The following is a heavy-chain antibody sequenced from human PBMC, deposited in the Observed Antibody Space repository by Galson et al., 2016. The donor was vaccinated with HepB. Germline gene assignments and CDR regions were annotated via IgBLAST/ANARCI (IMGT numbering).Heavy chain of an antibody. CDR1: RFTFDDYA. CDR3: VKGGGWGLRNFFDF. V-gene: IGHV3-9*01. CDR2: INWNGADI. Sequence: SLRLSCAASRFTFDDYAIHWVRQSPGKGLEWVSGINWNGADIGYADPVKGRFTISRDNAKTSLYLQMNSLRPEDTALYYCVKGGGWGLRNFFDFWGRGTLVTVSS. D-gene: IGHD3-9*01. J-gene: IGHJ4*01.